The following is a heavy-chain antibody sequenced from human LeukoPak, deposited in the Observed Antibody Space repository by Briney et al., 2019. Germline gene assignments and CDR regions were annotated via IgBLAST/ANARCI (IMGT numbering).Heavy chain of an antibody. CDR3: TRDRMPTIPPFSH. D-gene: IGHD5-24*01. J-gene: IGHJ4*02. CDR2: ISSSGSIM. CDR1: AFLVSSYG. Sequence: GRCLRLSCAVAAFLVSSYGINWVRLAAGKWLGWVSYISSSGSIMYYADSVTPRFTITRDNAKNSLYLPMNSLTAEDTAVYYCTRDRMPTIPPFSHWGQGTLVTVSS. V-gene: IGHV3-48*03.